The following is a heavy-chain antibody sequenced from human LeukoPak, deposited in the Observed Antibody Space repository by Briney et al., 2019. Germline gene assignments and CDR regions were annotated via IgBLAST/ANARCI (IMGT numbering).Heavy chain of an antibody. V-gene: IGHV3-21*01. D-gene: IGHD1-26*01. CDR2: ISSSSSYI. J-gene: IGHJ5*02. Sequence: GGSLGLSCAASGFTFSSYSMNWVRQAPGKGLEWVSSISSSSSYIYYADSVKGRFTISRDNAKNSLYLQMNSLRAEDTAVYYCARDSGSYWFDPWGQGTLVTVSS. CDR1: GFTFSSYS. CDR3: ARDSGSYWFDP.